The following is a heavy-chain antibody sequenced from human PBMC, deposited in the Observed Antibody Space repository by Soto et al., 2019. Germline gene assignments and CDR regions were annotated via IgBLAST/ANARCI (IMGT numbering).Heavy chain of an antibody. Sequence: PGGSLRLSCAASGFTFSSYEMNWVRQAPGKGLEWVSYISSSGSTIYYADSVKGRFTISRDNAKNSLYLQMNSLRAEDTAVYYCAREAGLSITIFRSAFDIWGQGTMVTVSS. CDR3: AREAGLSITIFRSAFDI. CDR1: GFTFSSYE. CDR2: ISSSGSTI. J-gene: IGHJ3*02. D-gene: IGHD3-9*01. V-gene: IGHV3-48*03.